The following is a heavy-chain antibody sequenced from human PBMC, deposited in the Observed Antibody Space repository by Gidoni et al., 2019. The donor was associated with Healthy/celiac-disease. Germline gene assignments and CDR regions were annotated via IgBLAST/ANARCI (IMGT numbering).Heavy chain of an antibody. Sequence: EVQLVESGGGLVKHGGSLRLSCAASGFTFSSYSMNWVRQAPGKGLEWVSSISSSSSYIYYADSVKGRFTISRDNAKNSLYLQMNSLRAEDTAVYYCARDLGYSSGWYNFDYWGQGTLVTVSS. D-gene: IGHD6-19*01. CDR3: ARDLGYSSGWYNFDY. CDR1: GFTFSSYS. CDR2: ISSSSSYI. V-gene: IGHV3-21*01. J-gene: IGHJ4*02.